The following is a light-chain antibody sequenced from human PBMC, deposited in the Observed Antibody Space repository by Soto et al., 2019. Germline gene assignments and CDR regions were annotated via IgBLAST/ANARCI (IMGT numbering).Light chain of an antibody. Sequence: QSALTQPRSVSGSPGQSVTISCTGTNIDVGTYNYVSWYQQHPGNAPKLMIYDVSKRPSGVPDRFSGSNSGNTASLTISGLQAEDEADYFCCSFAGSYTLYVFGTGTSSPS. CDR3: CSFAGSYTLYV. J-gene: IGLJ1*01. V-gene: IGLV2-11*01. CDR1: NIDVGTYNY. CDR2: DVS.